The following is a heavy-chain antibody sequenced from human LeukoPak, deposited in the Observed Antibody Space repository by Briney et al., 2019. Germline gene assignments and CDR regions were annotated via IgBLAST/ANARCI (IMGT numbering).Heavy chain of an antibody. V-gene: IGHV3-23*01. CDR3: AKDRAQQLVLDF. CDR1: GFIFSNYV. CDR2: ITGSGGST. J-gene: IGHJ4*02. Sequence: GGSLRLSCAASGFIFSNYVMSWVRQAPGKGLEWVSSITGSGGSTYYADSVKGRFTISRDNSKNTLYLQMNSLRAEDTAVYYCAKDRAQQLVLDFWGQGTLVTVSS. D-gene: IGHD6-13*01.